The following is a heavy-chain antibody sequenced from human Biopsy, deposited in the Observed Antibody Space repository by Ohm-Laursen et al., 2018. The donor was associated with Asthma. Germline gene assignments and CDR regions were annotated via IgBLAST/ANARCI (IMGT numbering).Heavy chain of an antibody. CDR1: GGSFSSNY. J-gene: IGHJ6*02. D-gene: IGHD1-26*01. V-gene: IGHV4-34*01. Sequence: PGTLSLTCVVYGGSFSSNYWSWIRQTPGKGLEWLGDTHHSGDNNHNPSLSRRHTISVDTSKNQFSLRLTSVTAADTAVYYCARGSSSRLSQWELLVSGGKRAHSYYGMDVWGQGTTVTVSS. CDR2: THHSGDN. CDR3: ARGSSSRLSQWELLVSGGKRAHSYYGMDV.